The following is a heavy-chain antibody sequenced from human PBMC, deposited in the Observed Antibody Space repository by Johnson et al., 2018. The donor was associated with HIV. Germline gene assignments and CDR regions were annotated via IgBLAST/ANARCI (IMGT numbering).Heavy chain of an antibody. J-gene: IGHJ3*02. V-gene: IGHV3-30*04. CDR1: GFPFSSYS. D-gene: IGHD6-19*01. CDR2: ISYDGTNK. CDR3: TRVRRSGWYDNDAFDI. Sequence: QMQLVESGGGVVQPGRSLRLSCAASGFPFSSYSMHWVRQAPGKGLEWVSLISYDGTNKYYADSVKGLFTISRENSKNTLHLQMYTLRPEDTAVYYCTRVRRSGWYDNDAFDIWGQGTMVTVSS.